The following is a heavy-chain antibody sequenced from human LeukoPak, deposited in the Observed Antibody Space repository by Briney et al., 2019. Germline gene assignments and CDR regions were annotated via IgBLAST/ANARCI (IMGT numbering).Heavy chain of an antibody. Sequence: GGSLRLSCAASGFTFSSYAMHWVRQAPGKGLEWVAVISYDGSNKYYADSVKGRFTISRDNSKNTLYLQMNSLRAEDTAVYYCARDTYSSSSLDYYYMGVWGKGTTVTVSS. V-gene: IGHV3-30*01. CDR1: GFTFSSYA. CDR3: ARDTYSSSSLDYYYMGV. J-gene: IGHJ6*03. CDR2: ISYDGSNK. D-gene: IGHD6-6*01.